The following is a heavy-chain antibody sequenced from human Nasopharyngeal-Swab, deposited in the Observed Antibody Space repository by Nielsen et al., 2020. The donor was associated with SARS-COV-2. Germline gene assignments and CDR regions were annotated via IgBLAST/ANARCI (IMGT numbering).Heavy chain of an antibody. Sequence: GESLKISCAASGFTLNNYNFNWVRQAPGKGLEWVSSISSSSSYIYYADSVKGRFTISRDNAKNSLYLQMNSLRAEDTAVYYCARDGLDYDFWSAYFMDVWGQGTLVTVSS. CDR1: GFTLNNYN. D-gene: IGHD3-3*01. J-gene: IGHJ4*02. CDR2: ISSSSSYI. CDR3: ARDGLDYDFWSAYFMDV. V-gene: IGHV3-21*01.